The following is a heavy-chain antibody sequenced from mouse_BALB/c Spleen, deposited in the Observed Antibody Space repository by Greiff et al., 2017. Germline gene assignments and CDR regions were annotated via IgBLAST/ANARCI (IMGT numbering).Heavy chain of an antibody. CDR2: IDPANGNT. J-gene: IGHJ3*01. Sequence: EVQLQQSGAELVKPGASVKLSCTASGFNIKDTYMHWVKQRPEQGLEWIGRIDPANGNTKYDPKFQGKATITADTSSNTAYLQLSSLTSEDTAVYYCATHYYGYNVFAYWGQGTLVTVSA. D-gene: IGHD1-2*01. CDR3: ATHYYGYNVFAY. V-gene: IGHV14-3*02. CDR1: GFNIKDTY.